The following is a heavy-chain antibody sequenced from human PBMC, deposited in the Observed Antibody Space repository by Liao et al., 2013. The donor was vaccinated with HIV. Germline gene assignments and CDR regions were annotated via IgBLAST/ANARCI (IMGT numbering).Heavy chain of an antibody. V-gene: IGHV4-30-4*08. CDR2: IYYTGST. CDR1: GGSVSTTDFL. CDR3: ARSQYYYCLDG. Sequence: QLQLQESGPRLVKPSGTLSLTCSVSGGSVSTTDFLWSWVRQPPGRPLEWIGGIYYTGSTYNNPSLTSRVSISVDNVQESVLPEVELCDCRQYTAVYYCARSQYYYCLDGLGQGDHGHRLL. J-gene: IGHJ6*03.